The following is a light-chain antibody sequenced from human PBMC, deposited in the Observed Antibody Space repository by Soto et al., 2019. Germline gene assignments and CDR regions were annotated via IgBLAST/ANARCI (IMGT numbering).Light chain of an antibody. CDR2: AAS. V-gene: IGKV1-39*01. Sequence: DIQMTQSPSSLSASVGDRVTITCRASQSISSHLHWYQQKPGKAPELLIYAASSLQSGVPSRFSGSGSGTDFTLTIGSLQPDDSATYYCQHSYSTPSTFGGGTKVEIK. CDR3: QHSYSTPST. CDR1: QSISSH. J-gene: IGKJ4*01.